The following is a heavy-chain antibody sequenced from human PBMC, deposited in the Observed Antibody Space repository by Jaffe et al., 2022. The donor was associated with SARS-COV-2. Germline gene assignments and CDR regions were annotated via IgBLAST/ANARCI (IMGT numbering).Heavy chain of an antibody. V-gene: IGHV5-51*01. CDR2: IYPDDSDT. D-gene: IGHD3-22*01. Sequence: EVQLVQSGAEVKKPGESLKISCKGSAYSFTTYWIGWVRQMPGKGLEWMGIIYPDDSDTRYSPSFQGQVTISADKSITTAYLQWSSLQASDTAMYYCARLRRDYYDNPYYFDYWGQGSLVTVSS. CDR1: AYSFTTYW. CDR3: ARLRRDYYDNPYYFDY. J-gene: IGHJ4*02.